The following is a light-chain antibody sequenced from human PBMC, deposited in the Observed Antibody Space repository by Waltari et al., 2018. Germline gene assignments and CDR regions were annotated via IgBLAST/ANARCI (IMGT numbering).Light chain of an antibody. CDR1: SSDVGGYNY. CDR2: DVS. CDR3: SSYTSSSTQV. J-gene: IGLJ1*01. Sequence: QSALTQPASVSGSPGQSITISCTGTSSDVGGYNYVSWYQQHPGKAPKLMIDDVSNQPSGVCNRFSCSKSGNTASLTISGLQAEDEADYYCSSYTSSSTQVFGTGTKVTVL. V-gene: IGLV2-14*03.